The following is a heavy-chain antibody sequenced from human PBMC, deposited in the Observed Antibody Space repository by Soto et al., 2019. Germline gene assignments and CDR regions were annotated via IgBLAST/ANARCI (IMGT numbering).Heavy chain of an antibody. CDR3: ARDLGSSFDWFDR. D-gene: IGHD6-13*01. CDR2: IYYSGST. Sequence: SETLSLTCTVSGGSISSYYWSWIRQPPGKGLEWIGYIYYSGSTNYNPSLKSRVTISVDTSKNQFSLKLGSVTAADTGVYYGARDLGSSFDWFDRWGQGTLVTVAS. J-gene: IGHJ5*02. CDR1: GGSISSYY. V-gene: IGHV4-59*01.